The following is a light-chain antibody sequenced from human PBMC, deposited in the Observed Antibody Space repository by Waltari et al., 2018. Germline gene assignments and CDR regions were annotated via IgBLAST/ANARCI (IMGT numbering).Light chain of an antibody. CDR3: QSYDSDLNAVL. J-gene: IGLJ2*01. V-gene: IGLV1-40*01. Sequence: QSVLTQPPSVSGAPGQSVTISCTGSSSNIGAGYDVHWYQQIPGAAPKVLIYRGGNRPAGVPGRFSGAKSGTSASLPVTGLHVEDDADYFCQSYDSDLNAVLFGGGTKLTVL. CDR1: SSNIGAGYD. CDR2: RGG.